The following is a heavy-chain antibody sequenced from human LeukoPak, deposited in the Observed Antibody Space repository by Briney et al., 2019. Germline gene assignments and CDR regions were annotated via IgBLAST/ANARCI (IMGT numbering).Heavy chain of an antibody. V-gene: IGHV4-39*07. D-gene: IGHD4-11*01. CDR3: VRLDYSNFFDY. CDR2: IYYSGSS. Sequence: PSKTLSLTCTVSGDSITNNNCYWGWVRQPPGKGLEWIASIYYSGSSYYNPSLKSRVTMSVDTSKNQFSLKLSSATAADTAVYYCVRLDYSNFFDYWGQGNLVTVSS. CDR1: GDSITNNNCY. J-gene: IGHJ4*02.